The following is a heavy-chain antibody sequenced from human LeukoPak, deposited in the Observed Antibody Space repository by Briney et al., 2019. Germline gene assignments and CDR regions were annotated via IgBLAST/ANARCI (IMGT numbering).Heavy chain of an antibody. CDR3: ARPQWELGIGAFDI. D-gene: IGHD1-26*01. CDR2: ISYDGSNK. Sequence: PGRSLRLSCAASGFTFSSYAMHWVRQAPGKGLEWVAVISYDGSNKYYADSVKGRFTISRDNSKNTLYLQMNSLRAEDTAVYYCARPQWELGIGAFDIWGQGTMDTVSS. J-gene: IGHJ3*02. V-gene: IGHV3-30-3*01. CDR1: GFTFSSYA.